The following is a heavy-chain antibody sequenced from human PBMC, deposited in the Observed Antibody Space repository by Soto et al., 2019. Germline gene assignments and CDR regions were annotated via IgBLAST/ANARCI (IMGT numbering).Heavy chain of an antibody. Sequence: GGSLRLSCAASGFTFSSYSMNWVRQAPGKGLEWVSYISSSSSTIYYADSVKGRFTISRDNAKNSLYLQMNSLRDEDTAVYYCARVGYDFWSVSNWFDPWGQGTLVTVSS. V-gene: IGHV3-48*02. J-gene: IGHJ5*02. CDR1: GFTFSSYS. CDR2: ISSSSSTI. CDR3: ARVGYDFWSVSNWFDP. D-gene: IGHD3-3*01.